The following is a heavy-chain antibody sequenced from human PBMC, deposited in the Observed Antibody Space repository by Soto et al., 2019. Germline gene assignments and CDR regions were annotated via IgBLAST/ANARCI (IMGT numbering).Heavy chain of an antibody. CDR2: ISSSSSTI. J-gene: IGHJ3*02. V-gene: IGHV3-48*01. Sequence: GGSLRLSCAASGFTFSSYSMNWVRQAPGKGLEWVSYISSSSSTIYYADSVKGRFTISRDNAKNSLYLQMNSLRAEDTAVYYCAGEAIGTDYAFDIWGQGTMVTVSS. CDR1: GFTFSSYS. D-gene: IGHD5-12*01. CDR3: AGEAIGTDYAFDI.